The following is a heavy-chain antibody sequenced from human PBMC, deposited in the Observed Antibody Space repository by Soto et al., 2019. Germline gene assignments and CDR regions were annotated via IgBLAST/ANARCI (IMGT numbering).Heavy chain of an antibody. J-gene: IGHJ4*02. V-gene: IGHV3-7*01. Sequence: EVQLVESGGGLVQPGGSLTLSCAASGFTFSSFWMSWVRQAPGKGLEWVANIRQDGGQIFSVDSVKGRFTISRDNAKNSLFLQMNSLRADDTAVYYCARLPWIQLPGFDYWGQGTLVTVSS. D-gene: IGHD5-18*01. CDR2: IRQDGGQI. CDR3: ARLPWIQLPGFDY. CDR1: GFTFSSFW.